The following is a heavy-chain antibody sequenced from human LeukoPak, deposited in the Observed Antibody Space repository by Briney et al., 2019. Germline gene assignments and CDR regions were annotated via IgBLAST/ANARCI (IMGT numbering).Heavy chain of an antibody. V-gene: IGHV3-23*01. CDR3: AQGYDFWSGSEYFQH. Sequence: GGSLRLSCAASGFTLSSYAMSWVRQAPGKGLEWVSIVSGGGGSTYYADSVKGRFTISTDISRNTVSLEMNSLRAEDTALYYCAQGYDFWSGSEYFQHWGQGTLVTVSS. J-gene: IGHJ1*01. CDR1: GFTLSSYA. CDR2: VSGGGGST. D-gene: IGHD3-3*01.